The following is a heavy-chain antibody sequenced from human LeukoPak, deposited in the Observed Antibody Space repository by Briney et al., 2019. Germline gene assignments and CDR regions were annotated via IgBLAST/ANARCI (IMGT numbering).Heavy chain of an antibody. Sequence: PGGSLRLSCAASGFTVSTNYMSWVRQAPGKGLEWVSLIYSGGSTHSQDSVKGTLTISRDNTKKTLILQMNSLRAWDSAVYYCAAVVAASLSFDYWGQGTLVTVSS. D-gene: IGHD2-15*01. CDR3: AAVVAASLSFDY. CDR2: IYSGGST. CDR1: GFTVSTNY. J-gene: IGHJ4*02. V-gene: IGHV3-66*01.